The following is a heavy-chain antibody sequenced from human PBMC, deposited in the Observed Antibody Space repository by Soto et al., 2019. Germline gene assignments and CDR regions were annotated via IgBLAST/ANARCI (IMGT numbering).Heavy chain of an antibody. CDR2: INQDGSAK. D-gene: IGHD1-26*01. CDR1: GLTFSTYW. V-gene: IGHV3-7*01. CDR3: ARDVWSGKASFFDY. J-gene: IGHJ4*02. Sequence: EVQLVESGGGLVQPGGSLRLSCVTSGLTFSTYWMSWVRQAPGKGLEWVANINQDGSAKYYLDSVKGRFTISRDNAENSLYLQMNSLRAEDTAVYYCARDVWSGKASFFDYWGRGNLVTVSS.